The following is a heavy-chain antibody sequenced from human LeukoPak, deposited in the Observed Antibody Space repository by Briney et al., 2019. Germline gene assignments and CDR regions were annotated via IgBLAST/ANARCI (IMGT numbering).Heavy chain of an antibody. CDR1: GFTFSSYW. CDR2: INGDGSST. CDR3: AKGGDGYNYYFDY. J-gene: IGHJ4*02. D-gene: IGHD5-24*01. V-gene: IGHV3-74*01. Sequence: GGSLRLSCAASGFTFSSYWMHWVRQAPGKGLVWVSRINGDGSSTSYADSVKGRFTISRDNSKNTLYLQMNSLRAEDTAVYYCAKGGDGYNYYFDYWGQETLVTVSS.